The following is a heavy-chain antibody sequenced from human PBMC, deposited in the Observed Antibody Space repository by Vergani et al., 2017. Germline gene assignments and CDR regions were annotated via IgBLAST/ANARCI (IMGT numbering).Heavy chain of an antibody. Sequence: QVQLVQSGAEVKKPGASVKVSCKASGYTFTSYGISWVRQAPGQGLEWMGRIIPILGIANYAQKFQGRVTITADKSTSTAYMELSSLRSEDTAVYYCARDYSSSSDYYYYMDFWGKGTTVTVSS. CDR2: IIPILGIA. J-gene: IGHJ6*03. CDR3: ARDYSSSSDYYYYMDF. V-gene: IGHV1-69*04. D-gene: IGHD6-6*01. CDR1: GYTFTSYG.